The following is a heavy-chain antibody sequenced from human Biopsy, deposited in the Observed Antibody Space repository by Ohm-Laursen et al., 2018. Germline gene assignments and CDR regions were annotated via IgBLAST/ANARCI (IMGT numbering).Heavy chain of an antibody. V-gene: IGHV4-59*07. Sequence: SDTLSLTCTVSGGPIDSYYWSRIRQTPGKGLEWIGHVYNGGITNYNPSLKSRVTISKDTSKNQFSLQLSSVTAADTAVYYCARTPRDSFWSGSYKRGLWFDPWGQGTLVTVSS. CDR2: VYNGGIT. CDR1: GGPIDSYY. J-gene: IGHJ5*02. CDR3: ARTPRDSFWSGSYKRGLWFDP. D-gene: IGHD3-3*01.